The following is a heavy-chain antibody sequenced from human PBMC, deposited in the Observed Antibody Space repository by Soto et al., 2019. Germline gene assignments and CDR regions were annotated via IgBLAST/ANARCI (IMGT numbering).Heavy chain of an antibody. V-gene: IGHV4-59*01. CDR1: GGSISSYY. CDR3: ARMGGGYYFDY. J-gene: IGHJ4*02. Sequence: QVQLQESGPGLVKPSETLSLTCTVSGGSISSYYWSWIRQPPGKGLEWIGYIYYSGSTNYNPSLKGRFTIPVYTANNQFSLKLSSLTAADTAVYYWARMGGGYYFDYWGQGTLVTVSS. D-gene: IGHD3-16*01. CDR2: IYYSGST.